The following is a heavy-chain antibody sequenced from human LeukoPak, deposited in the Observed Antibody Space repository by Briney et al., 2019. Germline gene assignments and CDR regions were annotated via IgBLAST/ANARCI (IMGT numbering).Heavy chain of an antibody. D-gene: IGHD3-22*01. J-gene: IGHJ4*02. V-gene: IGHV3-7*03. Sequence: GGSLRLSCAASGFTFSNYWMSWVRQAPGKGLEWVANIKQDGSEIHYVDSVKDRFTISRDNAKNSLYLQMSSLRADDTAVYYCARGDSSGCPDYWGQGTLVTVSS. CDR1: GFTFSNYW. CDR2: IKQDGSEI. CDR3: ARGDSSGCPDY.